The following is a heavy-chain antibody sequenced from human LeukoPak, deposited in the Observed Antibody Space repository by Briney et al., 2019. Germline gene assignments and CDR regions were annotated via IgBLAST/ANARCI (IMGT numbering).Heavy chain of an antibody. V-gene: IGHV3-11*01. CDR2: ISNSGSTI. CDR3: ARSSIFGVVILYYYGMDV. Sequence: GGSLRLSCAASGFTFSDYYMGWIRQAPGKGLEWVSYISNSGSTIYYADSVKGRFTISRDNAKNSLYLQMNSLRAEDTAVYYCARSSIFGVVILYYYGMDVWGQGTTVTVSS. CDR1: GFTFSDYY. J-gene: IGHJ6*02. D-gene: IGHD3-3*01.